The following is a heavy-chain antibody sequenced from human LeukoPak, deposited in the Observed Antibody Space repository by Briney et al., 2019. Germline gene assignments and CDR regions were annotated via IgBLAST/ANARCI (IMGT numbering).Heavy chain of an antibody. Sequence: PSETPSLTCTVSGGSISSSSSYWGWIRQPPGKGLEWIGSIYYSGSTYYNPSLKSRVTISVDTSKNQFSLKLSSVTAADTAVYYCARRDDVLTGYLGYFDYWGQGTLVTVSS. D-gene: IGHD3-9*01. CDR1: GGSISSSSSY. V-gene: IGHV4-39*01. J-gene: IGHJ4*02. CDR3: ARRDDVLTGYLGYFDY. CDR2: IYYSGST.